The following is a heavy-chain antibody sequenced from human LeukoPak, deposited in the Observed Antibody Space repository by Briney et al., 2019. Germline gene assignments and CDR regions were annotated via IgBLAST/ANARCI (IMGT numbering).Heavy chain of an antibody. V-gene: IGHV4-59*08. Sequence: PSETLSLTCTVSGGSMSGYYWSWIRQPPGKGLECIGYIYYTGTTNYNPALKSRVSISVNTSKNQFSLQLSSVTAADTAVYYCARHVPGDYDPWGQGTLVTVSS. J-gene: IGHJ5*02. CDR3: ARHVPGDYDP. D-gene: IGHD4/OR15-4a*01. CDR2: IYYTGTT. CDR1: GGSMSGYY.